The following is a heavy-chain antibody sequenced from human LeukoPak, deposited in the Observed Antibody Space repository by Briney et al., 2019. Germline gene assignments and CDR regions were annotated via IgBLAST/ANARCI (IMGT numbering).Heavy chain of an antibody. CDR2: MNPNSGNT. CDR3: ARSRNRGGSYYGGDYYFDY. D-gene: IGHD1-26*01. V-gene: IGHV1-8*01. CDR1: GYTFTSYD. J-gene: IGHJ4*02. Sequence: ASVKVSCKASGYTFTSYDINWVRQATGQGLEWMGWMNPNSGNTGYAQKFQGRVTMTRNTSISTAYMELSNLRSEDTAVFYCARSRNRGGSYYGGDYYFDYWGQGTLVTVSS.